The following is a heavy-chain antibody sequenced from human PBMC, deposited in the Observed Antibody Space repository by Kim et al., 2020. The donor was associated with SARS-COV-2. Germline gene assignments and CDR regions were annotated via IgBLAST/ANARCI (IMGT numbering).Heavy chain of an antibody. V-gene: IGHV1-46*01. D-gene: IGHD2-21*01. CDR2: INPSGGTT. J-gene: IGHJ5*02. CDR3: AREIPRSYCFDP. Sequence: ASVKVSCKASGYTFTSYYMHWVRQAPGQGLEWMGIINPSGGTTNYAQKFQGRVTMTRDTSTTTVYLDLSSLRSEDTAVYYCAREIPRSYCFDPLGQGTLVPGSS. CDR1: GYTFTSYY.